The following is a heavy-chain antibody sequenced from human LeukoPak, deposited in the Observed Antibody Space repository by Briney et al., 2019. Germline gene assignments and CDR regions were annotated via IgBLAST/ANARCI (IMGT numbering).Heavy chain of an antibody. CDR3: ARDKRTLIAAAGTYSHYYYYMDV. CDR2: IYYSGST. Sequence: SETLSLTCTVSGYSISSGYYWGWIRQPPGKGLEWIGYIYYSGSTNYNPSLKSRVTISVDTSKNQFSLKLSSVTAADTAVYYCARDKRTLIAAAGTYSHYYYYMDVWGKGTTVTISS. J-gene: IGHJ6*03. CDR1: GYSISSGYY. V-gene: IGHV4-61*01. D-gene: IGHD6-13*01.